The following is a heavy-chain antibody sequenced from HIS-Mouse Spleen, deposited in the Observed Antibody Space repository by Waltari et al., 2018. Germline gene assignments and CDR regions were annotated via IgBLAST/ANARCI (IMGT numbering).Heavy chain of an antibody. Sequence: QLQLQESGPGLVKPSETLSLTCTVSGGSISSSSYYWGWIRQPPGRGLEWIGGIYYRGGTYYNPTLTSRVTISVDTSKSQFSLKLSSVTAADTAVYYCAREIPYSSSWYDWYFDLWGRGTLVTVSS. CDR3: AREIPYSSSWYDWYFDL. V-gene: IGHV4-39*07. CDR1: GGSISSSSYY. J-gene: IGHJ2*01. D-gene: IGHD6-13*01. CDR2: IYYRGGT.